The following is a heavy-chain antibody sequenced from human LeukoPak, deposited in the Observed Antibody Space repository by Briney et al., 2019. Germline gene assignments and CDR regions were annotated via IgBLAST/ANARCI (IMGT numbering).Heavy chain of an antibody. CDR1: GGSINSGSYY. CDR2: IYTRGNT. J-gene: IGHJ4*02. Sequence: PSETLSLTCTVSGGSINSGSYYWSWIRQPAGKGLEWIGRIYTRGNTNYNPSLKSRVTISVDTSKNQFSLKLSSVTAADTAVYYCTRAEIGYSGYYDYWGQGTLVTVSS. V-gene: IGHV4-61*02. CDR3: TRAEIGYSGYYDY. D-gene: IGHD5-12*01.